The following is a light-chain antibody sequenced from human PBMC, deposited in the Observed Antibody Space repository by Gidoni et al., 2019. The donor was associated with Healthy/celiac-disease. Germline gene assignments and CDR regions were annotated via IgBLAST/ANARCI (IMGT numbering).Light chain of an antibody. V-gene: IGKV1-39*01. CDR2: AAS. J-gene: IGKJ2*04. CDR3: QQSYSWCS. Sequence: DIQMTQSPSSLSASVGDRVTITCRASQSISSYLNWYQQKPGKAPKLLIYAASSLQSGVPSRFSGSGSGTDFTLTISSLQPEDFATYYCQQSYSWCSFGQGTKLEIK. CDR1: QSISSY.